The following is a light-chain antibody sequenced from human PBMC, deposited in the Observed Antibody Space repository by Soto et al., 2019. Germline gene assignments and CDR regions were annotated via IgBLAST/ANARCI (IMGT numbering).Light chain of an antibody. J-gene: IGKJ1*01. V-gene: IGKV1-5*01. CDR3: QQYNSYSRT. CDR1: QSISHW. CDR2: DVS. Sequence: DIQMTQSPATLSASVGDSVTITCRASQSISHWLAWYQQKPGKAPKLLIYDVSSLESGVPSRFSGSGSGTEFTLTITSLQPDDFATYYCQQYNSYSRTFGQGTKVDIK.